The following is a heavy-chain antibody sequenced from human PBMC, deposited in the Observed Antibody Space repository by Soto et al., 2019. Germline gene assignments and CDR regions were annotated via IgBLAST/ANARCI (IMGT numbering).Heavy chain of an antibody. CDR3: ARSQLGYCSGGSCYTLYYYYYYMDV. CDR2: IYYSGST. Sequence: SETLSLTCTVSGGSISSSSYYWGRIRQPPGKGLEWIGSIYYSGSTYYNPSLKSRVTISVDTSKNQFSLKLSSVTAADTAVYYCARSQLGYCSGGSCYTLYYYYYYMDVWGKGTTVTVSS. J-gene: IGHJ6*03. D-gene: IGHD2-15*01. V-gene: IGHV4-39*01. CDR1: GGSISSSSYY.